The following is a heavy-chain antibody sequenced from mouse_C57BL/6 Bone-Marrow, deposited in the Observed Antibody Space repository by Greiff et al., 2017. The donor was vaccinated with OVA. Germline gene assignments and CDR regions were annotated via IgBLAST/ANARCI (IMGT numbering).Heavy chain of an antibody. J-gene: IGHJ2*01. D-gene: IGHD1-1*01. CDR1: GYTFTSYW. V-gene: IGHV1-61*01. CDR3: ARDYGSIPYYFDY. CDR2: IYPSDSET. Sequence: QVHVKQPGAELVRPGSSVKLSCKASGYTFTSYWMDWVKQRPGQGLEWIGNIYPSDSETHYNQKFKDKATLTVDKSSSTAYMQLSSLTSEDSAVYYCARDYGSIPYYFDYWGQGTTLTVSS.